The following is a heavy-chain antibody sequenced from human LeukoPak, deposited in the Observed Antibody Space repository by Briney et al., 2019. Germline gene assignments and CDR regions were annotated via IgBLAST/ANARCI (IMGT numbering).Heavy chain of an antibody. Sequence: SETLSLTCAVSGGSISSSNWWSWIRQPPGKGLEWIGEINHSGSTNYNPSLKSRVTISVDTSKNQFSLKLSSVTAADTAVYYCARGGYCSSTSCTTLRDDYVWGSYRYTGYYFDYWGQGTLVTVSS. CDR3: ARGGYCSSTSCTTLRDDYVWGSYRYTGYYFDY. CDR1: GGSISSSNW. V-gene: IGHV4-4*02. CDR2: INHSGST. D-gene: IGHD3-16*02. J-gene: IGHJ4*02.